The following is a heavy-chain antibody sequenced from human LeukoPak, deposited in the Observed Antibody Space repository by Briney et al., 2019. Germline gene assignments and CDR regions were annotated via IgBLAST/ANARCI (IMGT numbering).Heavy chain of an antibody. J-gene: IGHJ6*02. CDR1: GYDFRSYW. CDR3: ARLTGTLAPPDIFGLDV. Sequence: GESLKISCKASGYDFRSYWIVWVRQMPGHGLECLGIIYPDDSDARYSPSRQGQVTISVDNSVNTAYLQWGGLTASDTAIYYCARLTGTLAPPDIFGLDVWGQGTSVIVSS. V-gene: IGHV5-51*01. D-gene: IGHD4-11*01. CDR2: IYPDDSDA.